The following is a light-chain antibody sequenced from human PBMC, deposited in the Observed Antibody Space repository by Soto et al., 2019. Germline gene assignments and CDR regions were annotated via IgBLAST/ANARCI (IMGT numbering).Light chain of an antibody. V-gene: IGLV1-40*01. CDR3: QSYDSSLYV. Sequence: QSVLTQPPSVSGAPGQRVTISCTGSSSNIGAGYDVHWYQQLPGTAPKLLIYGNSNRPSGVPDRFSGSKSGTSASLAITGLQPEDEADYYCQSYDSSLYVFGTGTKVTVL. CDR1: SSNIGAGYD. CDR2: GNS. J-gene: IGLJ1*01.